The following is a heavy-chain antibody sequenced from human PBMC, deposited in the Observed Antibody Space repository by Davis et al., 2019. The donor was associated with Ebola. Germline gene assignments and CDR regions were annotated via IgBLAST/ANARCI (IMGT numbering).Heavy chain of an antibody. CDR1: GGTFSTYA. V-gene: IGHV1-69*13. Sequence: SVKVSCKASGGTFSTYAISWVRQAPGQGLEWVGGIVPIFGTTNYAQKFQGRVTITADESTSTAYMELSSLRSEDAAIYYCARDNRGYSSAWTLDYWGQGTLVTVSS. D-gene: IGHD6-19*01. CDR2: IVPIFGTT. J-gene: IGHJ4*02. CDR3: ARDNRGYSSAWTLDY.